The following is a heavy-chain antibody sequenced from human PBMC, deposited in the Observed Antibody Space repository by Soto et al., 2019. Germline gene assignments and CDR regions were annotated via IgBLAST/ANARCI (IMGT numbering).Heavy chain of an antibody. D-gene: IGHD5-18*01. CDR1: GASISSGDYY. J-gene: IGHJ4*02. CDR2: IYYSGST. V-gene: IGHV4-30-4*01. CDR3: DRDAIQLWSFDY. Sequence: SETLSLTCTVSGASISSGDYYWSWIRQPPGKGLEWIGYIYYSGSTYYNPSLKSRVTISVDTSKNQFSLKLSSVTAADTAVYYCDRDAIQLWSFDYWGQGTLVTVSS.